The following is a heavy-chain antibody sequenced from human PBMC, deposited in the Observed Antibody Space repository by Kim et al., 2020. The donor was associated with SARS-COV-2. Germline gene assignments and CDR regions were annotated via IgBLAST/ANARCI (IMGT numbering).Heavy chain of an antibody. Sequence: SVKGRFTISRDNSKNTLYLQMNSLRAEDTAVYYCARDLRGITMIVGGVDYWGQGTLVTVSS. V-gene: IGHV3-30*07. CDR3: ARDLRGITMIVGGVDY. D-gene: IGHD3-22*01. J-gene: IGHJ4*02.